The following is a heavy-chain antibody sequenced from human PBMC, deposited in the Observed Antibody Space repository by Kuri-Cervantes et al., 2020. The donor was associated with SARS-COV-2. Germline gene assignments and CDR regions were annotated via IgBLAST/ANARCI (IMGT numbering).Heavy chain of an antibody. CDR1: GFAVRNTY. Sequence: ETLSLTCAASGFAVRNTYMAWVRQAPGKGLECVSVIYSGGNTYYADSVKGRFTISRDSSKNTLYLQMNSLRAEDTAVYYCARDLDGYYYARSGYYFGRAPPKHWHFDLWGRGTLVTVSS. CDR3: ARDLDGYYYARSGYYFGRAPPKHWHFDL. V-gene: IGHV3-53*01. J-gene: IGHJ2*01. CDR2: IYSGGNT. D-gene: IGHD3-22*01.